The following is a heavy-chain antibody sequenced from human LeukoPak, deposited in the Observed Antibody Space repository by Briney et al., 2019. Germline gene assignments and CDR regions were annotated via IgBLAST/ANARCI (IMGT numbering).Heavy chain of an antibody. Sequence: GASVKVSCKXSGYTFTGDYMHWVRQAPGQGLEWMGWINPNSGGTNYAQKFQGRVTMTRDTSISTAYMELSRLRSDDTAVYYCARVGSTGIAVADTNFDYWGQGTLVTVSS. D-gene: IGHD6-19*01. CDR1: GYTFTGDY. CDR3: ARVGSTGIAVADTNFDY. CDR2: INPNSGGT. J-gene: IGHJ4*02. V-gene: IGHV1-2*02.